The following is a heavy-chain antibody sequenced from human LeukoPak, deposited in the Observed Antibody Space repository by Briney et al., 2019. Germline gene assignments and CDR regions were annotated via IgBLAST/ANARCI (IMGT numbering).Heavy chain of an antibody. CDR2: TYYRSKRYN. CDR1: GDSVSSNSPT. Sequence: SQTLSLTCAISGDSVSSNSPTWNWLRQSPSRGLEWLGRTYYRSKRYNGYAVSVKSRIIINPDPSKNQFSLQLNSVTPEDTAVYYCARDPYSTGFFDYWGQGILVTVSS. V-gene: IGHV6-1*01. D-gene: IGHD6-19*01. CDR3: ARDPYSTGFFDY. J-gene: IGHJ4*02.